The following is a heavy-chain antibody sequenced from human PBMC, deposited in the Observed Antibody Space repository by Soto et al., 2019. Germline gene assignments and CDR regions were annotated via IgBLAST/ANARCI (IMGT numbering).Heavy chain of an antibody. D-gene: IGHD2-21*01. V-gene: IGHV3-66*01. Sequence: EVRLVESGGGLVQPGGSLRLSCAASGFTVSTNYMSWVRQAPGKGLEWVSVIYREGTTYYADSVEGRFTISRDNSKNTVFFEMNSRRAGDTAVYYGARGDGYNFWLSWGQGSMVTVSS. CDR1: GFTVSTNY. CDR3: ARGDGYNFWLS. J-gene: IGHJ5*02. CDR2: IYREGTT.